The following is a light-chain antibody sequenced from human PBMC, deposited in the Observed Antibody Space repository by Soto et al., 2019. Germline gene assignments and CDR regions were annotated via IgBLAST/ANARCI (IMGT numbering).Light chain of an antibody. V-gene: IGKV3-11*01. CDR1: QSVSNNY. J-gene: IGKJ5*01. CDR2: DAS. Sequence: EIVLTQSRGTLSLCPGGRATLSCRASQSVSNNYLAWYQQKPGQAPRLLIYDASNRATGIPARFSGSGSGTDFTLTISSLEPEDFAVYYCQQRSNWLITFGQGTRLEIK. CDR3: QQRSNWLIT.